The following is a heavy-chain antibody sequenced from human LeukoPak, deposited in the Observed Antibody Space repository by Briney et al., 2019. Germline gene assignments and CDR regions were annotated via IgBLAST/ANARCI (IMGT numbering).Heavy chain of an antibody. J-gene: IGHJ4*02. V-gene: IGHV3-23*01. CDR2: IPSSGVST. Sequence: HPGGSLRLSCAVSGFTFSNFAMSWVRQAPGKGLEWVSGIPSSGVSTYYADSVKGRFTISRDNSKNTVYLQMNSLRAEDTAIYFCAKDSSPRAADEIDYWGQGTLVTVSS. CDR1: GFTFSNFA. CDR3: AKDSSPRAADEIDY. D-gene: IGHD6-13*01.